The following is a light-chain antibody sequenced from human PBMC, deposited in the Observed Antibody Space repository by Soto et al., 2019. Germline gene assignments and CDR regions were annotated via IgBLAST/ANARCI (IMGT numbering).Light chain of an antibody. CDR3: CAYAGSGTVV. V-gene: IGLV2-14*01. CDR2: EVS. Sequence: QSALTQPASVSGSPGQSITISCTGTSSDVGGYNYVSWYQQHPGKAPKLIIYEVSNRPSGVSNRFSGSKSGNTASLTISGLQAEDEADYYCCAYAGSGTVVFGGGTKLTVL. J-gene: IGLJ3*02. CDR1: SSDVGGYNY.